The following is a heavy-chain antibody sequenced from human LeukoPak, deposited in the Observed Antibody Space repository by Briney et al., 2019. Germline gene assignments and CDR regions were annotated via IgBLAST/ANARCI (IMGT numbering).Heavy chain of an antibody. J-gene: IGHJ4*02. CDR1: GYTFTSYG. CDR2: ISAYSGNT. CDR3: ASRRSRSYTQGSEY. Sequence: GASVKVSCKASGYTFTSYGISWVRQAPGQRLEWMGWISAYSGNTNYAQKVQGRVTMTRDTSTSTAYMELSSLRSEDTAVYYCASRRSRSYTQGSEYWGQGTLVTVSS. V-gene: IGHV1-18*01. D-gene: IGHD3-10*01.